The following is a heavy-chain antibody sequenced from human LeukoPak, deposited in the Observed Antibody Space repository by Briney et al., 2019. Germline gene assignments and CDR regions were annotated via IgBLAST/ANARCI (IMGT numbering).Heavy chain of an antibody. D-gene: IGHD5-18*01. Sequence: GGSLRLSCAASGFTFSSYGMHWVRQAPGKGLEWVAVISYDGSNKYYADSVKGRFTISRDNSKNTLHLQMNSLRAEDTAVYYCAKDGGHSYGKYGGYFDYWGQGTLVTVSS. V-gene: IGHV3-30*18. CDR3: AKDGGHSYGKYGGYFDY. CDR1: GFTFSSYG. CDR2: ISYDGSNK. J-gene: IGHJ4*02.